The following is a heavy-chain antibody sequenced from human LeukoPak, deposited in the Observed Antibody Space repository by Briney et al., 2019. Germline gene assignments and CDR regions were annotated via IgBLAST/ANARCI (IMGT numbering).Heavy chain of an antibody. CDR2: MNPNSGNT. V-gene: IGHV1-8*01. D-gene: IGHD1-1*01. CDR3: ASHLRYNWNEFDY. CDR1: GYTFTSYD. J-gene: IGHJ4*02. Sequence: ASVKVSCKASGYTFTSYDINWVRQATGQGLEWMGWMNPNSGNTGYAQKFQGRVTMTRNTSISTAYMELSSLRSEDTAVYYCASHLRYNWNEFDYWGQGTLVTVSS.